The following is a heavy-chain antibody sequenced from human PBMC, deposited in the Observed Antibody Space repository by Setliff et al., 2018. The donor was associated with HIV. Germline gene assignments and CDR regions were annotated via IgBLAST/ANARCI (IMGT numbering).Heavy chain of an antibody. J-gene: IGHJ4*02. CDR1: GGSISSYY. V-gene: IGHV4-4*09. CDR2: IYTSGSV. Sequence: SETLSLTCIVSGGSISSYYWSWIRQPPGKGLEWIGYIYTSGSVNYNPSLNSRVTISVDTSKNQFSLKVNSVTAADTAVYYCARSPRIGVAGEFEYWGQGTLVTVSS. D-gene: IGHD6-19*01. CDR3: ARSPRIGVAGEFEY.